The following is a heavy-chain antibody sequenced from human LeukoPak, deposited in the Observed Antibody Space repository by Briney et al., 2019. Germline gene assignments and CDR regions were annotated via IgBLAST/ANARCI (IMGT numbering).Heavy chain of an antibody. J-gene: IGHJ6*03. CDR3: ARADYSSTWSHDYYYMDV. CDR1: GGSISSYY. CDR2: IHYSGST. V-gene: IGHV4-59*08. Sequence: KSSETLSLTCAVSGGSISSYYWSWIRQPSGKGLEWIGYIHYSGSTNYNPSLKSRVTISVDTSKNQFSLKLSSVTAADTAVYYCARADYSSTWSHDYYYMDVWGKGTTVTVSS. D-gene: IGHD6-13*01.